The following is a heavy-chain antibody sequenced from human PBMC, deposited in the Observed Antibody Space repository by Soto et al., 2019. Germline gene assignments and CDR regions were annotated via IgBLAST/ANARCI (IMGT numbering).Heavy chain of an antibody. CDR2: IIPEDGKT. J-gene: IGHJ4*02. D-gene: IGHD2-15*01. CDR1: GGTFSGYT. CDR3: ATGFTCSGGSCYSGYFDY. Sequence: SVKVSCKASGGTFSGYTISWVRQAPGQGLEWMGRIIPEDGKTNYAQKFQGRVTMTEDKSTDTAYMELSSLRSEDTAVYYCATGFTCSGGSCYSGYFDYWGQGTLVTVSS. V-gene: IGHV1-69*08.